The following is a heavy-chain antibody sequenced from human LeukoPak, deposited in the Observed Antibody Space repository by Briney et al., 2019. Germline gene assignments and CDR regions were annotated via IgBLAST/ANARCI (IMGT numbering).Heavy chain of an antibody. V-gene: IGHV3-48*03. Sequence: PGGSLRLSCAASGFTFSTYSMNWVRQAPGKGLEWVSYISSTGTIYYADSVKGRFTISRDNAKNSLYLQMNSLRAEDTAIYYCARRFDSWGQGTLVTVS. CDR2: ISSTGTI. J-gene: IGHJ4*02. CDR3: ARRFDS. CDR1: GFTFSTYS.